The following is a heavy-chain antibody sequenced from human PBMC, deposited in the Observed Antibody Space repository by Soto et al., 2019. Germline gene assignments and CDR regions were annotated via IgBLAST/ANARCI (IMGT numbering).Heavy chain of an antibody. V-gene: IGHV4-59*01. CDR3: ARSQQLVEADYYYYYGMDV. Sequence: PSETLSLTCTFSGGSIISYYWSWIRQPPGKGLEWIGYIYYSGSTNYNPSPKSRVTISVDTSKNQFSLKLSSVTAADTAVYYCARSQQLVEADYYYYYGMDVWGQGTTVTVSS. D-gene: IGHD6-6*01. CDR2: IYYSGST. CDR1: GGSIISYY. J-gene: IGHJ6*02.